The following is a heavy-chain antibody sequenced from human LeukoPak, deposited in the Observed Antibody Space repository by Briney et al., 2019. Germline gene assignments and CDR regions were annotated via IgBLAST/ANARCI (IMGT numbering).Heavy chain of an antibody. CDR1: GFTFSNAW. CDR2: IKSKTDGGTT. D-gene: IGHD6-19*01. Sequence: PGGSLRLSCAVSGFTFSNAWMSWGRQAPGKGLEWVGRIKSKTDGGTTDYAAPVKGRFTISRDDSKNTLYLQMNSLKTEDTAVYYCNTTSPSIAEAGTVTYYYGMDVWGQGTTVTVSS. J-gene: IGHJ6*02. CDR3: NTTSPSIAEAGTVTYYYGMDV. V-gene: IGHV3-15*01.